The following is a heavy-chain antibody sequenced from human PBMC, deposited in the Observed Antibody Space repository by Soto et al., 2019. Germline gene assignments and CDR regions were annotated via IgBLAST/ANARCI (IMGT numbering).Heavy chain of an antibody. V-gene: IGHV2-70*04. CDR2: IDWDDDK. CDR1: GFSLSSKGMR. Sequence: SGPTLVTPXQTLTLTCTFSGFSLSSKGMRVSWIRQPPGKALEWLARIDWDDDKFYSPSLRTRLTISKDTSKNQVVLTMTNVDPKDTATYYRARSAGGFTVATYFFDYWGQGTLVTVSS. CDR3: ARSAGGFTVATYFFDY. D-gene: IGHD4-17*01. J-gene: IGHJ4*02.